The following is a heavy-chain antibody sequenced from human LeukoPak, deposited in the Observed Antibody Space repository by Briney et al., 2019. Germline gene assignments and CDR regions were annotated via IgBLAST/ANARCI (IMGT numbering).Heavy chain of an antibody. CDR2: IYHSGST. Sequence: SQTLSLTCAVSGGSISSCGYSWSWIRQPPGKGLEWIGYIYHSGSTYYNPSLKSRVTISVDRSKNQFSLKLSPVTAADTAVYYCARGLPASNPNYYFDYWGQGTLVTVSS. J-gene: IGHJ4*02. CDR3: ARGLPASNPNYYFDY. V-gene: IGHV4-30-2*01. CDR1: GGSISSCGYS. D-gene: IGHD2-2*01.